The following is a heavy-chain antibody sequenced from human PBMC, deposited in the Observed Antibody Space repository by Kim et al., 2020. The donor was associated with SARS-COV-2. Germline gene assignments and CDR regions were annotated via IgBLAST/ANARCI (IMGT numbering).Heavy chain of an antibody. CDR2: INWDGGST. Sequence: GGSLRLFCAASGFTFDDYAMHWVRQAPGKGLEWVSVINWDGGSTYYADSVKGRFTISRDNSKNSLYLQMNSLRPEDTAFYYCAKDTGPVGATGGVDYWGQGTLVTVSS. CDR1: GFTFDDYA. CDR3: AKDTGPVGATGGVDY. J-gene: IGHJ4*02. D-gene: IGHD1-26*01. V-gene: IGHV3-43D*03.